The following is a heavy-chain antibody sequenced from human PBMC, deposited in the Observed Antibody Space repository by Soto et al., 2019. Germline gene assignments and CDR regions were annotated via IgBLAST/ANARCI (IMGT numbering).Heavy chain of an antibody. D-gene: IGHD2-21*01. J-gene: IGHJ4*02. CDR1: GGSISSGDW. V-gene: IGHV4-4*01. CDR3: GRRGGASIFGSLDY. CDR2: IYYSGSP. Sequence: QVQLQESGPGLVKPAGTLSLTCAVSGGSISSGDWCWRWVRQSPGKGLEWIGEIYYSGSPTYNPSLTRRVRISAHRSENQFALRLSSVTEAHTVVYSWGRRGGASIFGSLDYWCQGTLVTVAS.